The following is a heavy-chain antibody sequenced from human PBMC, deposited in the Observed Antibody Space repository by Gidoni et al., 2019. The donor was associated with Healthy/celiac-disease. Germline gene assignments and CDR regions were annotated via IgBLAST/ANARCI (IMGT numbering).Heavy chain of an antibody. CDR1: GFTFSSYA. CDR2: ISCSGGST. Sequence: EVQLLESGGGLVQPGGSLRLSCAASGFTFSSYAMSWVRQAPGKGLEWVSAISCSGGSTYYADSVKGRFTISRDNSKNTLYLQMNSLRAEDTAVYYCAKVDDSSPITDYWGQGTLVTVSS. J-gene: IGHJ4*02. V-gene: IGHV3-23*01. D-gene: IGHD3-22*01. CDR3: AKVDDSSPITDY.